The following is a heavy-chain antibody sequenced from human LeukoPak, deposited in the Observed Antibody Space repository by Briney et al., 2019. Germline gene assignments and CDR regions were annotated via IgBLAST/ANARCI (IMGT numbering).Heavy chain of an antibody. CDR3: ARHVTNGLYYYYYYGMDV. J-gene: IGHJ6*02. Sequence: PSETLSLTCTVSGGSISSSSYCWGWIRQPPGKGLEWIGSIYYSGSTYYNPSLKSRVTISVDTSKNQFSLKLSSVTAADTAVYYCARHVTNGLYYYYYYGMDVWGQGTTVTVSS. D-gene: IGHD2-8*01. CDR1: GGSISSSSYC. V-gene: IGHV4-39*01. CDR2: IYYSGST.